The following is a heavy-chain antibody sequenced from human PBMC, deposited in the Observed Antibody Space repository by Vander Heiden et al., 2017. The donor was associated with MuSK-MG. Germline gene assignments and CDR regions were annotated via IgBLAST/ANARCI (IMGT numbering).Heavy chain of an antibody. CDR1: GDSVSSNSAG. V-gene: IGHV6-1*01. Sequence: QVQLQQSGPGLVKPSQILSLTCAISGDSVSSNSAGWNWIRQSPSRGLEWLGRTYYRSKWYSEYAVSVKSRITISPDTSSNQFSLQLKSVTPEDTAVYYCVRLVGRAVDVWGLGTTVTVSS. CDR3: VRLVGRAVDV. CDR2: TYYRSKWYS. D-gene: IGHD3-10*01. J-gene: IGHJ6*02.